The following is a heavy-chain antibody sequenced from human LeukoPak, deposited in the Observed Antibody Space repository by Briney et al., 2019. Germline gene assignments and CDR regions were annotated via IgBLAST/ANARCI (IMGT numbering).Heavy chain of an antibody. J-gene: IGHJ4*02. Sequence: PSETLSLTCAVYGGSFSGYYWSWIRQPPGKGLEWIGYIYYSGSTNYNPSLKSRVTISVDTSKNQFSLKLSSVTAADTAVYYCARASGKSSGDDWGQGTLVTVSS. CDR1: GGSFSGYY. CDR3: ARASGKSSGDD. V-gene: IGHV4-59*01. CDR2: IYYSGST. D-gene: IGHD6-19*01.